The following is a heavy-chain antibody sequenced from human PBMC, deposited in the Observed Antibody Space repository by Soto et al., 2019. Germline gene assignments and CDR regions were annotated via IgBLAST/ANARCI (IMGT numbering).Heavy chain of an antibody. CDR2: ISSSGSPA. J-gene: IGHJ4*02. Sequence: QVQLVESGGGLVKPGGSLRLSCAASGFTFGNYYLTWIRQAPGKGLEWISYISSSGSPAYYADSVKGRFTISRDNAKNSLYLQMNSLRAEDTAVYYCARAINWNYDFDYWGQGTLVTVSS. CDR1: GFTFGNYY. CDR3: ARAINWNYDFDY. D-gene: IGHD1-7*01. V-gene: IGHV3-11*01.